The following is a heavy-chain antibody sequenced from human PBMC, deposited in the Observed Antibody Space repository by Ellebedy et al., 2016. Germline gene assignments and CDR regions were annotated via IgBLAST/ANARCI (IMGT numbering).Heavy chain of an antibody. V-gene: IGHV3-66*01. CDR3: VKCPYSSPSMPYYYYYYGMDV. Sequence: GGSLRLSCAASGFTVSSNYMSWVRQAPGKGLEWVSVIYSGGSTYYADSVKGRFTISRDNSKNTLYLQMNSLRAEDTAVYYCVKCPYSSPSMPYYYYYYGMDVWGQGTTVTVSS. J-gene: IGHJ6*02. CDR2: IYSGGST. CDR1: GFTVSSNY. D-gene: IGHD6-6*01.